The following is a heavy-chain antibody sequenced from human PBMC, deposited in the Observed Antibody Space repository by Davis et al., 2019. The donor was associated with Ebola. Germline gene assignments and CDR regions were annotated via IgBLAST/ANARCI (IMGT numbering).Heavy chain of an antibody. V-gene: IGHV1-18*01. Sequence: ASVKVSCKASGYTFTSYGISWVRQAPGQGLEWMGWISAYNGNTNYAQKLQGRVTMTTDTSTSTAYMALRSLRSDDTAVYYCAREGVWFGELLSYYFDYWGQGTLVTVSS. CDR2: ISAYNGNT. CDR1: GYTFTSYG. D-gene: IGHD3-10*01. CDR3: AREGVWFGELLSYYFDY. J-gene: IGHJ4*02.